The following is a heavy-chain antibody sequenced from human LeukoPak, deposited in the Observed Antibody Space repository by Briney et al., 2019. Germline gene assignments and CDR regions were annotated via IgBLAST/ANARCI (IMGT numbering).Heavy chain of an antibody. J-gene: IGHJ4*02. CDR2: IWYDGSNK. CDR3: ARDEGLDPYYFDY. CDR1: GFTFSSYG. D-gene: IGHD3/OR15-3a*01. V-gene: IGHV3-33*01. Sequence: PGGSLRLSCAASGFTFSSYGMHWVRQAPGKGLEWVAVIWYDGSNKYYADSVKGQFTISRDNSKNTLYLQMNSLRAEDTAVYYCARDEGLDPYYFDYWGQGTLVTVSS.